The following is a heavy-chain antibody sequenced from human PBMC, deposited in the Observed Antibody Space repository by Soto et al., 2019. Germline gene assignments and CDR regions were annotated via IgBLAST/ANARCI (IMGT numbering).Heavy chain of an antibody. CDR1: GDSVSGGDSY. D-gene: IGHD3-22*01. V-gene: IGHV4-30-4*01. Sequence: QVQLQESGPGLVKPSQTLSLTCTVSGDSVSGGDSYWSWIRQPPGKALEWIGYTSFSGYTSYTPSLKSRVNISVDMSNSQFSLRLTSVTAADTAIYYCVRGGNPYHYATSGPGTFDKWGQGTLVSVSS. CDR3: VRGGNPYHYATSGPGTFDK. CDR2: TSFSGYT. J-gene: IGHJ4*02.